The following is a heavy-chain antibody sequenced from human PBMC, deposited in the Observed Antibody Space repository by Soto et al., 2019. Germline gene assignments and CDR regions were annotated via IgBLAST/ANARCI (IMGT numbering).Heavy chain of an antibody. J-gene: IGHJ4*02. Sequence: EVQLVESGGGPAQFGGSLRLSCAASGFTFSNYWMHWVRQVPGKGLVWVSRIKGDETSTGYADSVQGRFTIFRDNVKNTLYLQLNSLSAEATAVYYCARGVSGYYGFDYWGQGTLVTVSS. CDR3: ARGVSGYYGFDY. D-gene: IGHD5-12*01. V-gene: IGHV3-74*01. CDR1: GFTFSNYW. CDR2: IKGDETST.